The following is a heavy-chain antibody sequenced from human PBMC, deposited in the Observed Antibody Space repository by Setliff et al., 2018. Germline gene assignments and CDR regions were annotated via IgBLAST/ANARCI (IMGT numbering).Heavy chain of an antibody. CDR2: SNHSGGT. V-gene: IGHV4-34*01. CDR3: GRGSTMIQGVRLYYHGLDV. CDR1: GESFSNNY. J-gene: IGHJ6*02. D-gene: IGHD3-10*01. Sequence: SETLSLTCSVYGESFSNNYWSWIRQPPGKGLEWIGESNHSGGTSYNPSLKSRLTMSVDTSKNQFSLKLTSVTAADTAMYFCGRGSTMIQGVRLYYHGLDVWGQGTTVTVSS.